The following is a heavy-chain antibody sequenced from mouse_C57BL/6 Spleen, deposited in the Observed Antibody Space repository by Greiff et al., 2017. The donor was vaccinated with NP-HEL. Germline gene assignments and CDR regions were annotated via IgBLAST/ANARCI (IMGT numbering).Heavy chain of an antibody. V-gene: IGHV14-4*01. CDR2: IDPENGDT. Sequence: VHVKQSGAELVRPGASVKLSCTASGFNIKDDYMHWVKQRPEQGLEWIGWIDPENGDTEYASKFQGKATITADTSSNTAYLQLSSLTSEDTAVYYCTTDFTTVVAKMDYWGQGTSVTVSS. D-gene: IGHD1-1*01. CDR1: GFNIKDDY. CDR3: TTDFTTVVAKMDY. J-gene: IGHJ4*01.